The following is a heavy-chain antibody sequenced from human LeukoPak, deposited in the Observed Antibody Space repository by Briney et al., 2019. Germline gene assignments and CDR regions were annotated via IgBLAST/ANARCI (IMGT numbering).Heavy chain of an antibody. D-gene: IGHD1/OR15-1a*01. CDR1: GFSFNSYG. J-gene: IGHJ6*02. Sequence: GGSLRLSCAGSGFSFNSYGMHWVRQAPGKGLEWVAVISYDGSNKYYADSVKGRFTLSRDNSKNTLFLQMNSLRSEDTSIYYCARDRHGTNYDLRMDVWGQGTMVTVSS. V-gene: IGHV3-30*03. CDR3: ARDRHGTNYDLRMDV. CDR2: ISYDGSNK.